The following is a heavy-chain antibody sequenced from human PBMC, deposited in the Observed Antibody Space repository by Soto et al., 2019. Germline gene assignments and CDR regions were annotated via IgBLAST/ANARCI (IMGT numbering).Heavy chain of an antibody. D-gene: IGHD3-10*01. Sequence: GGSLRLSCAASGFTFSSYAMSWVRQAPGKGLEWVSAISGSGGSTYYAGSVKGRFTISRDNSKNTLYLQMNSLRAEDTAVYYCAKGGWFGELLSTLDYWGQGTLVTVSS. CDR3: AKGGWFGELLSTLDY. CDR1: GFTFSSYA. J-gene: IGHJ4*02. CDR2: ISGSGGST. V-gene: IGHV3-23*01.